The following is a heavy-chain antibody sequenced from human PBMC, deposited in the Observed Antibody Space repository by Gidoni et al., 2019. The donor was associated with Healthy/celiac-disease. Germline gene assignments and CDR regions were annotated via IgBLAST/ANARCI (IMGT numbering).Heavy chain of an antibody. V-gene: IGHV3-53*01. CDR2: IYSGGST. D-gene: IGHD2-15*01. Sequence: EVQLVESGGGLIQPGGSLRLSCAASGFTVSSNYMSWVRQAPGKGLEWVSVIYSGGSTYYAASLKGLFTISRDNSTNTLYLQLNSLRAADTAVYYCAREGWYCDYYYYYGMDVWGQGTTVTVSS. CDR1: GFTVSSNY. J-gene: IGHJ6*02. CDR3: AREGWYCDYYYYYGMDV.